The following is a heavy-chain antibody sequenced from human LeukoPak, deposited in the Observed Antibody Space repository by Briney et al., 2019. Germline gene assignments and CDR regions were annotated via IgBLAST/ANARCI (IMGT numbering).Heavy chain of an antibody. D-gene: IGHD6-13*01. Sequence: PGGSLRLSCAASAFIFNSFSMHWVRQAPGKGLEWVAVISYDGSNKYYADSVKGRFTISRDNSKNTLYLQMNSLRAEDTAVYYCAKDLLYSSSWYGSLDYWGQGTLVTVSS. CDR2: ISYDGSNK. CDR3: AKDLLYSSSWYGSLDY. CDR1: AFIFNSFS. J-gene: IGHJ4*02. V-gene: IGHV3-30*04.